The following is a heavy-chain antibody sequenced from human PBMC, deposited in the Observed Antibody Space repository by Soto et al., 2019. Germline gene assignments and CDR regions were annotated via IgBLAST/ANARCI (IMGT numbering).Heavy chain of an antibody. Sequence: PGGSLRLSCAASGFTFDDYAMHWVRQVPGKGLEWVSGINWNSGSIGYGDSVEGRFTVSRDSSKNTLSLQMNSLRPEDTALYYCAKATSATCTGSICYSFDYWGQGTLVTVSS. CDR3: AKATSATCTGSICYSFDY. CDR1: GFTFDDYA. D-gene: IGHD2-21*01. CDR2: INWNSGSI. J-gene: IGHJ4*02. V-gene: IGHV3-9*01.